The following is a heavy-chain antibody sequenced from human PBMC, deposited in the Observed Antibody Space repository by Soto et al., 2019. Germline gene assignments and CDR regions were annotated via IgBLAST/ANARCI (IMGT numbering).Heavy chain of an antibody. CDR1: GFSFTHPR. Sequence: GGSLNNTCTCSGFSFTHPRVAWVRQMPGKGLDWMGIIFPADSDTRYSPSFQGQVTISSDKSISTAYLQWNSLKASDTAVYYCARNGYSGYDAEYWGQGILVTVSS. V-gene: IGHV5-51*01. CDR2: IFPADSDT. J-gene: IGHJ4*02. D-gene: IGHD5-12*01. CDR3: ARNGYSGYDAEY.